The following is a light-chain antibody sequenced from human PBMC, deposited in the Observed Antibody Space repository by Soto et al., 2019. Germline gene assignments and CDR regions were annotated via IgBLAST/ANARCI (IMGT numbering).Light chain of an antibody. J-gene: IGKJ1*01. CDR2: FAS. CDR3: LHTYSYPRT. Sequence: DILLTQSPSSLSVSVGDRVTITCRASQCIGDRLAWYQQRPGTVPQLLSYFASTLGSGVPSRFSASGSGADFLLTINPLHAEDSATYYCLHTYSYPRTFGQGTKVDIK. V-gene: IGKV1-12*01. CDR1: QCIGDR.